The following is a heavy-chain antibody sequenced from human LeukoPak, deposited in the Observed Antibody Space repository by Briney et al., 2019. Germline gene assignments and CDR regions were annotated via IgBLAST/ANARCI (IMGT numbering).Heavy chain of an antibody. CDR3: ARTLFGDQYQLLHNWFDP. D-gene: IGHD2-2*01. Sequence: ASVTVSCKASGYTFTNYAMNWVRQAPGQGLEWMGWINTDTGNPTYAQGFTRRLVFSLDTSASTAYLQISSLKAEDTAVYYCARTLFGDQYQLLHNWFDPWGQGTLVTVSS. CDR1: GYTFTNYA. V-gene: IGHV7-4-1*02. J-gene: IGHJ5*02. CDR2: INTDTGNP.